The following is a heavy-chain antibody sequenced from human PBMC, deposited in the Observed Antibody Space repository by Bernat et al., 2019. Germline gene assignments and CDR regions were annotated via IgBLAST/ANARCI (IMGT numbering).Heavy chain of an antibody. D-gene: IGHD3-3*01. V-gene: IGHV5-51*01. CDR1: GYSFTSYW. Sequence: EVQLVQSGAEVKKPGESLKISCKGSGYSFTSYWIGWVRQMPGKGLEWMGIIYPGDSDIRYRPSFQGQVTISADKPISTAYLQWGSLKASDTAMYYCARLNRLWSVHYSRPRYYVDYWGQATLGTGFS. J-gene: IGHJ4*02. CDR3: ARLNRLWSVHYSRPRYYVDY. CDR2: IYPGDSDI.